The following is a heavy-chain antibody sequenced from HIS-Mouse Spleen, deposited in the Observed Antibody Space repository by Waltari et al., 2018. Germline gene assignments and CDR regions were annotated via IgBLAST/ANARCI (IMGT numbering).Heavy chain of an antibody. D-gene: IGHD4-17*01. V-gene: IGHV3-30*04. Sequence: QVQLVESGGGVVQPGRSLRLSCAASGFTFSSYPMHWVRQAPGKGLGWVAVISYDGSNKYYADSVKGRFTISRDNSKNTLYLQMNSLRAEDTAVYYCARDRDYGDYFDYWGQGTLVTVSS. CDR2: ISYDGSNK. CDR1: GFTFSSYP. J-gene: IGHJ4*02. CDR3: ARDRDYGDYFDY.